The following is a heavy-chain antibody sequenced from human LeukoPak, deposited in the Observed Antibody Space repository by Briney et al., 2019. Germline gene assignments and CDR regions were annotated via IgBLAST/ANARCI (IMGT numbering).Heavy chain of an antibody. Sequence: KASEALSLTCTVSGGSINSYYWSWIRQPPGKGLEWVGYIYYSGSTNYKPSLKRRVTISVDTSKNQFSLKVSSVTAADTAVYYCASSRSSSGRSLIDYWGQGALVTVSS. CDR3: ASSRSSSGRSLIDY. V-gene: IGHV4-59*01. CDR1: GGSINSYY. J-gene: IGHJ4*02. D-gene: IGHD6-19*01. CDR2: IYYSGST.